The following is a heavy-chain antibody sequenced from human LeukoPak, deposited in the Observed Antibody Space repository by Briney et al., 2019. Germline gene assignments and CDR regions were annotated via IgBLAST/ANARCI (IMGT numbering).Heavy chain of an antibody. V-gene: IGHV4-34*01. CDR3: ARIVGATEFDY. J-gene: IGHJ4*02. Sequence: PSETLSLTCAVYGGSFSGYYWSWIRQPPGKGLEWIGEINHSGSTNYNPSLKSRVTISVDTSKNQFSLKLSSVTAADTAVYYCARIVGATEFDYWGQGTLVTVSS. CDR2: INHSGST. CDR1: GGSFSGYY. D-gene: IGHD1-26*01.